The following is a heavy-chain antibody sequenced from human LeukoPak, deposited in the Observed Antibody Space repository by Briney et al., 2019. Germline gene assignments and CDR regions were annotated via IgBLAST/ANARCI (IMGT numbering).Heavy chain of an antibody. Sequence: GGSLRLSCAASGFTFGDYTMHWVRQAPGKGLEWVSLISWGGGSTYYADSVKGRFTISRDNSKNSLYLQMNSLRTEDTALYYCAKELRLGELSLYRGGGIDYWGQGTLVTVSS. D-gene: IGHD3-16*02. CDR1: GFTFGDYT. CDR3: AKELRLGELSLYRGGGIDY. V-gene: IGHV3-43*01. J-gene: IGHJ4*02. CDR2: ISWGGGST.